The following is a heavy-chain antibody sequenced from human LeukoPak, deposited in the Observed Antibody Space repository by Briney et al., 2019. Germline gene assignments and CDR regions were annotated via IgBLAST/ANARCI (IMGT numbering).Heavy chain of an antibody. J-gene: IGHJ4*02. CDR2: IKSKTDGGTT. V-gene: IGHV3-15*01. Sequence: PGGSLRLSCAASGFTFTNAWMSWVRQAPGKGLEWVGRIKSKTDGGTTDYAAPVKGRFTISRDDSKNTLYLEMNSLKIEDIAVYYCTTGRSGGSCPYWGQGTLVTVSS. D-gene: IGHD2-15*01. CDR1: GFTFTNAW. CDR3: TTGRSGGSCPY.